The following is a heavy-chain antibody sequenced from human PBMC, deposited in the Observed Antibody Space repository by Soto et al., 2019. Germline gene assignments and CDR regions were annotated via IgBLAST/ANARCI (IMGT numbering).Heavy chain of an antibody. CDR2: IISVLGLP. CDR3: ARDRCSSTSCARGNWDFDL. V-gene: IGHV1-69*08. J-gene: IGHJ2*01. D-gene: IGHD2-2*01. Sequence: QVQLVQSGAEVKKPGSSVKVSCKASGGTFSSYSISWVRQAPGQGLEWMGRIISVLGLPNYAQKFQGRVTITADQSTSTAYMELSSLRYEDTALYYCARDRCSSTSCARGNWDFDLWGRGTLVTVSS. CDR1: GGTFSSYS.